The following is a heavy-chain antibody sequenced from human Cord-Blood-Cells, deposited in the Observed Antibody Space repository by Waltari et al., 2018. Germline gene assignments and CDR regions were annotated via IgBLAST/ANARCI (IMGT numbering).Heavy chain of an antibody. Sequence: QVQLVQYGAEVKKPGASVKVSCKVSGYNRPELSMHWVRQAPGKGLEWMGGFDPEDGETIYAQKFQGRVTMTEDTSTDTAYMELSSLRSEDTAVYYCAGTGYGSGSYPFDYWGQGTLVTVSS. CDR3: AGTGYGSGSYPFDY. CDR1: GYNRPELS. J-gene: IGHJ4*02. D-gene: IGHD3-10*01. CDR2: FDPEDGET. V-gene: IGHV1-24*01.